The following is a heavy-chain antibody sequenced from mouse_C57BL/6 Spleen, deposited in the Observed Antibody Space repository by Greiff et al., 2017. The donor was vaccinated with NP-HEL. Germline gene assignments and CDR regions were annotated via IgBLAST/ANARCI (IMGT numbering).Heavy chain of an antibody. V-gene: IGHV1-82*01. CDR2: IYPGDGDT. Sequence: QVQLQQSGPELVKPGASVKISCKASGYAFSSSWMNWVKQRPGKGLEWIGRIYPGDGDTNYNGKFKGKATLTADKSSSTAYMQLSSLTSEDSAVYFCARYYGNYWYFDVWGTGTTVTVSS. CDR3: ARYYGNYWYFDV. J-gene: IGHJ1*03. D-gene: IGHD2-1*01. CDR1: GYAFSSSW.